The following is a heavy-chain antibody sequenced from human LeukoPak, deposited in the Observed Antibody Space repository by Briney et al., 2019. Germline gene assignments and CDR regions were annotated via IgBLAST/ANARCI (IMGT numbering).Heavy chain of an antibody. CDR2: IDHDGSST. J-gene: IGHJ4*02. D-gene: IGHD3-10*01. Sequence: PGGSLRLSCATSGFTFSTFWMHWVRQAPGKGLVWVSRIDHDGSSTNYADSVKGRFTISRDNAKNTLYLQMNSLRAEDTAVYYCAKDSRSSQTGYGSGRNFDYWGQGTLVTVSS. CDR1: GFTFSTFW. V-gene: IGHV3-74*01. CDR3: AKDSRSSQTGYGSGRNFDY.